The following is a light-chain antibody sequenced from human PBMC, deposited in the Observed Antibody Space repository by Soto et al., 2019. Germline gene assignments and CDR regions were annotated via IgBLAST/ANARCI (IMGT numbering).Light chain of an antibody. J-gene: IGKJ2*01. CDR2: GAS. Sequence: EIVMTQSPATLSVSPGERATLSCRASQSVSSDLAWYHQKPGQAPRLLIYGASTRATGIPARFSGSGSGTEFTLTINSLQSEDFATYYCQQSYRTPHTFGQGTKLETK. V-gene: IGKV3-15*01. CDR1: QSVSSD. CDR3: QQSYRTPHT.